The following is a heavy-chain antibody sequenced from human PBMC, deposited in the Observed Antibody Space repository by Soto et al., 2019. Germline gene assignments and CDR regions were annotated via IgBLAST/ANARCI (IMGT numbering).Heavy chain of an antibody. Sequence: QVQLQESGPGLVKPSETLSLTCAVSGVSISSSNWWIWVRQAPGKGLGWIGEIFHSGVTTYNPSLTSRVTISVDKSKNQVSLRLSSVTAADTAVYYCARALQGCSRTSCYLDIWGQGTMVTASA. J-gene: IGHJ3*02. V-gene: IGHV4-4*02. CDR2: IFHSGVT. D-gene: IGHD2-2*01. CDR1: GVSISSSNW. CDR3: ARALQGCSRTSCYLDI.